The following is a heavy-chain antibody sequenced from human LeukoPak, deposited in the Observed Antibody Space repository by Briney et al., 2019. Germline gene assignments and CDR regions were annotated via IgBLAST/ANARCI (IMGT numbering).Heavy chain of an antibody. V-gene: IGHV3-21*04. CDR1: GFTFSSYS. J-gene: IGHJ4*02. Sequence: GGSLRLSCAASGFTFSSYSMNWVRQAPGKGLEWVSSISSSWSYIYYADSVKGRFTISRDNAKNSLYLQMNSLRAEDTAVYYCAKDVRAAGTNYWGQGTLVTVSS. D-gene: IGHD6-13*01. CDR2: ISSSWSYI. CDR3: AKDVRAAGTNY.